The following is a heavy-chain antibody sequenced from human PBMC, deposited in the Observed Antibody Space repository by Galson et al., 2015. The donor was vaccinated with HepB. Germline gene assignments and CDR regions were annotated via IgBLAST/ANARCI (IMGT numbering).Heavy chain of an antibody. V-gene: IGHV5-51*01. D-gene: IGHD6-19*01. Sequence: QSGAEVKKPGESLKISCKGSGYSFVNYWIGWVRQMPRKGLEWMAIIYPDDSETRYSPSFQGQVTISADKSITTAYLQWSSLKASDTAMYYCARLAEQSSGSYNYFGLDVWGQGTTVTVSS. CDR1: GYSFVNYW. J-gene: IGHJ6*02. CDR3: ARLAEQSSGSYNYFGLDV. CDR2: IYPDDSET.